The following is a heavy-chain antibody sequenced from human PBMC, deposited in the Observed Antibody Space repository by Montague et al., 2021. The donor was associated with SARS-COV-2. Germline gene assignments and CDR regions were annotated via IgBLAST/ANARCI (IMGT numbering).Heavy chain of an antibody. CDR1: GVSINNNNYY. CDR3: ARHLFSFSDSGALGYFDY. V-gene: IGHV4-39*01. J-gene: IGHJ4*01. D-gene: IGHD3-10*01. Sequence: SETLSLTCDVSGVSINNNNYYWGWIRQPPGKGLEWIGNIYYSGSTYYNPSLKSRVTISVDTSKNQFSLGVRSVTAADTAVYYCARHLFSFSDSGALGYFDYWGHGTLVAVSS. CDR2: IYYSGST.